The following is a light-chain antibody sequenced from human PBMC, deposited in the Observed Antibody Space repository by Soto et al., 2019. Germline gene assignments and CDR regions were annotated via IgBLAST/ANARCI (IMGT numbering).Light chain of an antibody. J-gene: IGLJ2*01. CDR1: SSNIGSNT. Sequence: QSVLTQPPSASGTPGQRVTISCSGSSSNIGSNTVNWYQQLPGTAPKLLIYSNNQRPSGVPDRFSGSKSGTSASLAISGLQSEDEAEYYCAAWDDSLTGPGFGGGTKLTGL. CDR3: AAWDDSLTGPG. V-gene: IGLV1-44*01. CDR2: SNN.